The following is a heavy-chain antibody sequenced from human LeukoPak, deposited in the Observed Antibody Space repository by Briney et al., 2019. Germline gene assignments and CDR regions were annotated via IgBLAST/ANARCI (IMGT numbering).Heavy chain of an antibody. J-gene: IGHJ6*03. V-gene: IGHV1-69*13. CDR1: GGTFSSYA. Sequence: SVKVSCKASGGTFSSYAISWVRQAPGQGLEWMGGIIPIFGTANYAQKFQGRVTITADESTSTAYMELSSLRSEDTAVYYCASGGPYSSSSPEYYYYYMDVWGKGTTVTVSS. CDR3: ASGGPYSSSSPEYYYYYMDV. CDR2: IIPIFGTA. D-gene: IGHD6-6*01.